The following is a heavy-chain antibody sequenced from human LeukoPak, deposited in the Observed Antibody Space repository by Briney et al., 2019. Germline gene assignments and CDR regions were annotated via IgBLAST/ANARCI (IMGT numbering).Heavy chain of an antibody. Sequence: GGSLRLSCAASGFTFSSHGMHWVRQTPGKGLEWGAVISYDGSNKYYVDSVKGRFTIPRDNSRNTLYLQMNSLRVEDTAVYYCAKDFEMATVNYYFDYWGQGTLVTVSP. CDR3: AKDFEMATVNYYFDY. D-gene: IGHD5-24*01. V-gene: IGHV3-30*18. J-gene: IGHJ4*02. CDR2: ISYDGSNK. CDR1: GFTFSSHG.